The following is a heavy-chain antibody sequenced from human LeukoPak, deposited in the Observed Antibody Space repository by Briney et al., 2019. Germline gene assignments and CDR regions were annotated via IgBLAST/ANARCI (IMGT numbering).Heavy chain of an antibody. CDR1: AYTFVIYG. V-gene: IGHV1-18*04. D-gene: IGHD3-3*01. CDR3: ARVIWSGYYAYMDV. Sequence: ASVTVSFTASAYTFVIYGISWVRQAPGQGHGWMGRINVDNGNTNYAQKVQGRVTMTTDTSTNTAYMELRSLTSDDTAVYYCARVIWSGYYAYMDVWGNGSTVIVSS. J-gene: IGHJ6*03. CDR2: INVDNGNT.